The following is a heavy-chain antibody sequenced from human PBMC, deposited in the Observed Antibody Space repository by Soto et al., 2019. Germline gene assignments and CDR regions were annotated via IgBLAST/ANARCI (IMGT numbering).Heavy chain of an antibody. V-gene: IGHV4-34*01. CDR3: ARTHYSMDV. J-gene: IGHJ6*03. CDR1: GGSFSDFH. CDR2: IHHRGNT. Sequence: QVQLQQWGAGLLKPSETLSLTCAVYGGSFSDFHWSWIRQPPGKGLEWIGEIHHRGNTNYNPSLRSRVTMSVDTSQNQFSRKMTSVTAADTAVYYCARTHYSMDVWDKGTTVTVSS.